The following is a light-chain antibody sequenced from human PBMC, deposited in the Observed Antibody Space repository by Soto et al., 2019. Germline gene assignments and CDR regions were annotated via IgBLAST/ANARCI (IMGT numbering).Light chain of an antibody. CDR2: DAS. CDR3: QQYNNWPLT. V-gene: IGKV3-15*01. Sequence: EVVMTQSPVNLSVSSGERATLSCRASQSIRSNLAWYQQKPGQAPRLLIYDASTRATGIPAKFSGSGSGTDFTLIIGSLQSEDFAVYYCQQYNNWPLTFGGGTKVEIK. CDR1: QSIRSN. J-gene: IGKJ4*01.